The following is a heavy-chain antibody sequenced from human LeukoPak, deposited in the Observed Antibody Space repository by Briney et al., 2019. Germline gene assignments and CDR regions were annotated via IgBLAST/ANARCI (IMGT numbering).Heavy chain of an antibody. Sequence: GESLKISCQGSGYSFTRYWIGWVRQLPGKGLEWMGIIYPGDSDTRYSPSFQGQVTISADKSITTAYLQWSSLKASDTAMYYCARRADSGSYSGNFDYWGQGTLVTVSS. J-gene: IGHJ4*02. V-gene: IGHV5-51*01. D-gene: IGHD1-26*01. CDR1: GYSFTRYW. CDR3: ARRADSGSYSGNFDY. CDR2: IYPGDSDT.